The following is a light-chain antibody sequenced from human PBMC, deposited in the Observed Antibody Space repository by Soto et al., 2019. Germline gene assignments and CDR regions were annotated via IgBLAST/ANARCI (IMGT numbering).Light chain of an antibody. J-gene: IGLJ3*02. Sequence: QSALTQPASVSGSPGQSSTISCTGTSSAVANYNLVSWYQQHPGKAPKLIIYEGSQRPSGVSNRFSGSKSDNTASLAISGLQAEDEADYYCCSYAGSSPHWVFGGGTKLTVL. V-gene: IGLV2-23*01. CDR3: CSYAGSSPHWV. CDR2: EGS. CDR1: SSAVANYNL.